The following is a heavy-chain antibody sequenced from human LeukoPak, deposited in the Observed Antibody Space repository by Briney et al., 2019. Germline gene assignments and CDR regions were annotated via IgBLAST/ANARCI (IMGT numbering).Heavy chain of an antibody. CDR3: ARGQYCSSSNCYLSDP. Sequence: GGSLRLSCAASGFIFSSYAMSWVRQAPGKGLEWVSYVSDTGYSSYYADSVKGRFTISRDNAKSSLYLQMDSLRAEDTVAYFCARGQYCSSSNCYLSDPWGQGTLVTVSS. CDR2: VSDTGYSS. V-gene: IGHV3-48*04. D-gene: IGHD2-2*01. J-gene: IGHJ5*02. CDR1: GFIFSSYA.